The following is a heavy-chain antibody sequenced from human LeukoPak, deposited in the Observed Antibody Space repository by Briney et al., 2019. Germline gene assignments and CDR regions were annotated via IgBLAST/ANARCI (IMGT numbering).Heavy chain of an antibody. D-gene: IGHD6-19*01. CDR3: ARQVAVADEAFDI. CDR1: EFTFSSYS. CDR2: ISGDGGST. Sequence: GGSLRLSCAASEFTFSSYSMHWVRQAPGKGLEYVSAISGDGGSTYYGNSVKARFTVSRDNSKNTLYLQMGSLRAEDMAEYYCARQVAVADEAFDIWGQGTMVTVSS. J-gene: IGHJ3*02. V-gene: IGHV3-64*01.